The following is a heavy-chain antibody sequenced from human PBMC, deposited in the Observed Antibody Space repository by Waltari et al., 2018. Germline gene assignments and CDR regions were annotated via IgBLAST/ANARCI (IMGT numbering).Heavy chain of an antibody. CDR3: ARPVRISGNYGLDV. J-gene: IGHJ6*02. Sequence: EIQLVQSGGGLVQPGGSLRLSCAASGFNIDDYSLNWVRQAPGKGLEWVSYITGTSRTKFYADSVRVRFTISRDNAKNSLYLQMNSLRADDTAVYFCARPVRISGNYGLDVWGQGTTVIVSS. CDR1: GFNIDDYS. V-gene: IGHV3-48*01. CDR2: ITGTSRTK.